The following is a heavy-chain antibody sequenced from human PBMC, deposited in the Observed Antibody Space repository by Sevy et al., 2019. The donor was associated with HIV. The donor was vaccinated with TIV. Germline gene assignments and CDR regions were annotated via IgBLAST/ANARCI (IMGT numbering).Heavy chain of an antibody. V-gene: IGHV1-46*03. CDR2: INPSGGST. Sequence: ASVKVSCKASGYTFTSYYMHWVRQAPGQGLEWMGIINPSGGSTTYAQKFQGRVTMTRDTSTSTVYMELSSLRSEDTAVHYCASTNYDILTGYYKDYWGQGTLVTVSS. CDR3: ASTNYDILTGYYKDY. D-gene: IGHD3-9*01. J-gene: IGHJ4*02. CDR1: GYTFTSYY.